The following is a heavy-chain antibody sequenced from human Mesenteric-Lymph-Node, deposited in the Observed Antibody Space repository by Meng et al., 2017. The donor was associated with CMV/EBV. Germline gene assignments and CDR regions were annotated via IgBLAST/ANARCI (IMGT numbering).Heavy chain of an antibody. V-gene: IGHV3-7*01. Sequence: GESPNTSCAASGFTFSSYWMSWVRQAPGKGLEWVANIKQDGSEKYYVDSVKGRFTISRDNSKNTLYLQMNSLRAEDTAVYYCATVLIAALDYWGQGTLVTVSS. CDR2: IKQDGSEK. D-gene: IGHD6-13*01. CDR1: GFTFSSYW. J-gene: IGHJ4*02. CDR3: ATVLIAALDY.